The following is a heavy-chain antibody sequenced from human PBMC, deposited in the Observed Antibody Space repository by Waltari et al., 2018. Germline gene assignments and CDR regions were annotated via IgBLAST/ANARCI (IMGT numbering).Heavy chain of an antibody. CDR1: GHSVRSDN. Sequence: QVQLQESGPGLVQPSETLYLTCDVSGHSVRSDNWSWLRQTPGKGLEWIGYIYQGGSTNYNPSLKSRVTISKDLSKNQVYLKLTSVTGADTAIYYCARRYGYDYVDPWGQGTLVTVSS. CDR2: IYQGGST. CDR3: ARRYGYDYVDP. V-gene: IGHV4-4*09. J-gene: IGHJ5*02. D-gene: IGHD3-22*01.